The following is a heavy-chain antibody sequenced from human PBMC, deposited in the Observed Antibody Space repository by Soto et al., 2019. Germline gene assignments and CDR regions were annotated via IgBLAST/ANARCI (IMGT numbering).Heavy chain of an antibody. V-gene: IGHV5-51*01. CDR2: IYPGDSDT. J-gene: IGHJ6*02. CDR3: ARHYCSSTSCYPVYYYYYGMDV. D-gene: IGHD2-2*01. Sequence: GESLKISCKGPGYSFTSYCIGWVRQMPGKGLEWMGIIYPGDSDTRYSPSFQGQVTISADKSISTAYLQWSSLKASDTAMYYCARHYCSSTSCYPVYYYYYGMDVWGQGTTVTVSS. CDR1: GYSFTSYC.